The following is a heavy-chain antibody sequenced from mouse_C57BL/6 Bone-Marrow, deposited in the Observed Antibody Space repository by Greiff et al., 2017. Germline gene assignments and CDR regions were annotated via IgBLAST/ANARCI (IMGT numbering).Heavy chain of an antibody. D-gene: IGHD2-10*02. CDR3: ARRYGFLYYFDY. CDR2: IYPRSGNT. J-gene: IGHJ2*01. CDR1: GYTFTSYG. V-gene: IGHV1-81*01. Sequence: VQGVESGAELARPGASVKLSCKASGYTFTSYGISWVKQRTGQGLEWIGEIYPRSGNTYYNEKFKGKATLTADKSSSTAYMELRSLTSEYAAVYFCARRYGFLYYFDYWGQGTTLTVSS.